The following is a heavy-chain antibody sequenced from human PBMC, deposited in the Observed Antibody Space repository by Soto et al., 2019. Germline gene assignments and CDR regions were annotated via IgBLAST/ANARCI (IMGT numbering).Heavy chain of an antibody. CDR2: LYYSGNT. CDR1: GGSISSFNYF. J-gene: IGHJ5*02. CDR3: ARGGGSTFNWFDP. Sequence: QRQLQESGPGLVKPSETLSLTCTVSGGSISSFNYFWGWIRQPPGKGLEWIGSLYYSGNTYYNPSLQSRVTISVDTSKKQCTLTLRSVTAADTAVYYCARGGGSTFNWFDPWGQGTLVTVSP. D-gene: IGHD2-15*01. V-gene: IGHV4-39*01.